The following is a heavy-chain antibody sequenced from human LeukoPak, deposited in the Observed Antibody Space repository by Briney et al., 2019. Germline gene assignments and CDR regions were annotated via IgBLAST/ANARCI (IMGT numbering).Heavy chain of an antibody. J-gene: IGHJ6*02. CDR3: ARDLAPPRYGMDV. V-gene: IGHV3-33*01. CDR2: IWYDGSNK. Sequence: GRSLRLSCAASGFTFSSYGMHWVRQAPGKGLEWVAVIWYDGSNKYYADSVKGRFTISRDNSKNTLYLQMNSLRAEDTAVYYCARDLAPPRYGMDVWGQGTTVTVSS. D-gene: IGHD3-3*02. CDR1: GFTFSSYG.